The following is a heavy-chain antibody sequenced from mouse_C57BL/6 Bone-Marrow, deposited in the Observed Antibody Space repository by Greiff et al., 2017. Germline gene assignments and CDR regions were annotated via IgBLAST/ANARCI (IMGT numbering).Heavy chain of an antibody. D-gene: IGHD1-1*01. J-gene: IGHJ4*01. Sequence: VQLQQSGPELVKPGASVKISCKASGYTFTDYYMNWVKQSHGKSLEWIGDINPNNGGTSYNQKFKGKATLTVDKSSSTAYMELRSLTSEDSAVYYCARRFGFYGSSYKYAMDYWGQGTSVTVSS. CDR2: INPNNGGT. CDR1: GYTFTDYY. V-gene: IGHV1-26*01. CDR3: ARRFGFYGSSYKYAMDY.